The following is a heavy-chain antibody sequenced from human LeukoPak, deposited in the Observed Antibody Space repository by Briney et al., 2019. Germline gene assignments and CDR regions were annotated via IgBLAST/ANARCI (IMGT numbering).Heavy chain of an antibody. Sequence: PGGSLRLSCAASGFTFSSYAMSWVRQAPGKGLEWVSATSGSGGRTYYADSVKGRFTISRNNSKNTLYLQMNSLEAEDTAVYYCARWDGHSGWFDSWGQGTLVTVSS. D-gene: IGHD1-26*01. V-gene: IGHV3-23*01. CDR3: ARWDGHSGWFDS. J-gene: IGHJ5*01. CDR1: GFTFSSYA. CDR2: TSGSGGRT.